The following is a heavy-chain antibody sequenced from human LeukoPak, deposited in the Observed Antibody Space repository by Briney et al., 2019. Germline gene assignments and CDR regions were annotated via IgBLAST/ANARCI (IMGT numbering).Heavy chain of an antibody. D-gene: IGHD2-21*01. CDR2: IGLTVSPA. CDR3: TRDQRPYCGGECYCAIDS. V-gene: IGHV3-48*01. CDR1: GFTFSSHS. J-gene: IGHJ3*01. Sequence: PGGSLRLSCEAPGFTFSSHSMTWVRQAPGKTLEWISYIGLTVSPAHYADSVRGRFTISRDNAKNSLYLQMNSLTVEDTAVYYCTRDQRPYCGGECYCAIDSWGRGTLVTVSS.